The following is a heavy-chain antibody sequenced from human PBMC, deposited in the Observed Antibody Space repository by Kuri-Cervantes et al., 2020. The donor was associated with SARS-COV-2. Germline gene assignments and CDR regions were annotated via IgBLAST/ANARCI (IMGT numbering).Heavy chain of an antibody. D-gene: IGHD3-3*01. CDR2: ISSSSTI. J-gene: IGHJ6*02. CDR1: GFTFSSYS. CDR3: AREFLEWLLRRYYYGMDV. Sequence: LSLTCAASGFTFSSYSMNWVRQAPGKGLEWVSYISSSSTIYYADSVKGRFTISRDNAKNSLYLQMNSLRAEDTAVYYCAREFLEWLLRRYYYGMDVWGQGTTVTVSS. V-gene: IGHV3-48*01.